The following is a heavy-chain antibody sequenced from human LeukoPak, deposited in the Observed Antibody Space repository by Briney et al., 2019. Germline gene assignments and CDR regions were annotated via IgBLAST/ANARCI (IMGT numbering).Heavy chain of an antibody. V-gene: IGHV4-59*12. CDR1: GGSISSYY. CDR3: ARAHSGSYYPGHWNY. D-gene: IGHD1-26*01. J-gene: IGHJ4*02. CDR2: IYYSGST. Sequence: SETLSLTCTVSGGSISSYYWSWIRQPPGKGLEWIGYIYYSGSTNYNPSLKSRVTISVDTSKNQFSLKLSSVTAADTAVYYCARAHSGSYYPGHWNYWGQGTLVTVSS.